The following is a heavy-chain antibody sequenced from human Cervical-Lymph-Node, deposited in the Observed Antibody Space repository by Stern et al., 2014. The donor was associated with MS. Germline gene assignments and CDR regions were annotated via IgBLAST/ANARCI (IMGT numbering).Heavy chain of an antibody. CDR2: IWYSGTIK. Sequence: VQLVQSGGGVVQPETSLRLSCAASGFTISRDGMHWVRQAPGKGLEWVASIWYSGTIKEYGDSVKVRFTIARDNSKNMVFLQMNSLRAEDTALYYCARDRSSSWPHFDLWGQGTSVTVSS. V-gene: IGHV3-33*01. CDR1: GFTISRDG. D-gene: IGHD6-13*01. CDR3: ARDRSSSWPHFDL. J-gene: IGHJ4*02.